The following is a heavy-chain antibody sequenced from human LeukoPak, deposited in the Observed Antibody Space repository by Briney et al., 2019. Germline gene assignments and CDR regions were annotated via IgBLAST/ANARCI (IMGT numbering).Heavy chain of an antibody. CDR3: AKGHSLVVVTAENY. J-gene: IGHJ4*02. CDR2: ISGSGGST. Sequence: PGGSLRLSCAASGFTFSSYAMSWVRQAPGKGLEWVSAISGSGGSTYYADSVKGRFTISRDNSKNTLYLQMNSLRAEDTAVYYCAKGHSLVVVTAENYWGRGTLVTVSS. CDR1: GFTFSSYA. V-gene: IGHV3-23*01. D-gene: IGHD2-21*02.